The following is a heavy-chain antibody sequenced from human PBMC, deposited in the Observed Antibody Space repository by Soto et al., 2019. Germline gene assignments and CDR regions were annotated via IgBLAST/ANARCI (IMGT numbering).Heavy chain of an antibody. Sequence: PGGSLRLSCSASGFTFSSYAMHWVRQAPGKGLEYVSAISSNGGSTYYADSVKGRFTISRDNSKNTLYLQMSSLRAEDTAVYYCVIQVAAGTFGYWGQGTLVTVSS. D-gene: IGHD6-13*01. J-gene: IGHJ4*02. CDR1: GFTFSSYA. CDR2: ISSNGGST. V-gene: IGHV3-64D*06. CDR3: VIQVAAGTFGY.